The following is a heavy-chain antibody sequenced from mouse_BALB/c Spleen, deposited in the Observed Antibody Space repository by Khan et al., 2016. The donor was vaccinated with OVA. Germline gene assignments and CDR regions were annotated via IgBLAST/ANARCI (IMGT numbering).Heavy chain of an antibody. V-gene: IGHV1-9*01. J-gene: IGHJ3*01. Sequence: QVQLKESGAELMKPGASVKISCKATGYTFSSYWIEWVKQRPGHGLEWIGEILPGSGSNNYNEKFKGKATFTADTSSNTAYMQLSSLTSEDSAVYYFARGNYYGSSSWFGYWGQGTLVTVS. CDR3: ARGNYYGSSSWFGY. CDR2: ILPGSGSN. CDR1: GYTFSSYW. D-gene: IGHD1-1*01.